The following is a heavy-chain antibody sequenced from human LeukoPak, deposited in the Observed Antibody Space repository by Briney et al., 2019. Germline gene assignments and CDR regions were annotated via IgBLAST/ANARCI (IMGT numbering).Heavy chain of an antibody. CDR2: IDNIGST. D-gene: IGHD6-13*01. J-gene: IGHJ5*02. V-gene: IGHV4-59*04. CDR3: ARPPGIAAAWFDP. CDR1: GGSISSYY. Sequence: KASETLSLTCTVSGGSISSYYWSWIRQPPGKGLEWIGNIDNIGSTYYNPSLQSRVTISVDKSKDQLSLKLNSVTATDTAIYYCARPPGIAAAWFDPWGQGTLVTVSS.